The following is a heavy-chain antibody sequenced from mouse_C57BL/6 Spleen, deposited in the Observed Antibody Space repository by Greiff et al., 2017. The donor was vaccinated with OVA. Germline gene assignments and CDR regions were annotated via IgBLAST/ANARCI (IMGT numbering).Heavy chain of an antibody. D-gene: IGHD4-1*01. CDR3: ARAGTGPFDY. J-gene: IGHJ2*01. Sequence: VQLQQSGPGLVKPSQSLSLTCSVTGYSITSGYYWNWIRQFPGNKLEWMGYISYDGSNNYNPSLKNRISITRDTSKNQFFLKLNSVTTEDTATYYCARAGTGPFDYWGQGTTLTVSS. V-gene: IGHV3-6*01. CDR1: GYSITSGYY. CDR2: ISYDGSN.